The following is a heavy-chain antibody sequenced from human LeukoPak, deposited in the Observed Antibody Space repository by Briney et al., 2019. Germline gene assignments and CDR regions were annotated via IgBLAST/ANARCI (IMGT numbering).Heavy chain of an antibody. J-gene: IGHJ4*02. V-gene: IGHV3-7*03. Sequence: GGTLRLSCAASGFTFSTYGMSWVRQAPGKGLEWVANIKYDGSEKYYVDSVKGRFTISRDNAKNSLYLQMNSLRAEDTAVYYCAKESTDGDDYWGQGTLVTVSS. CDR2: IKYDGSEK. CDR1: GFTFSTYG. CDR3: AKESTDGDDY. D-gene: IGHD4-17*01.